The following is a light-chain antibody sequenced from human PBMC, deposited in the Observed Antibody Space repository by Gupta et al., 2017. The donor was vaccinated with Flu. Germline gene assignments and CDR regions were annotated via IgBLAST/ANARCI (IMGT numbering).Light chain of an antibody. V-gene: IGKV3-20*01. J-gene: IGKJ1*01. Sequence: EVVLTQSPGTLSLSPGDRATLSCRASQSFSGNFLAWYQQKPGQSPRLLIYGASSRATGVPERFSGSESGTDFTLTISRLEPEDFAVYYCQQYGSSPPWTFGQGTKV. CDR1: QSFSGNF. CDR2: GAS. CDR3: QQYGSSPPWT.